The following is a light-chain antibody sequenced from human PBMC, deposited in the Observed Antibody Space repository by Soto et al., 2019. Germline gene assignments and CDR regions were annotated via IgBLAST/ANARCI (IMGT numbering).Light chain of an antibody. V-gene: IGKV1-5*01. J-gene: IGKJ2*01. Sequence: DIQMTQSPSTLSASVGDRVTITCRASQSISDWLAWYQQIPGKAPKILIYDASTLQSGVPSRFSGSGSGTEFTLSIGSLQPDDSATYFCQQYKSATFGQGTKLEIE. CDR2: DAS. CDR1: QSISDW. CDR3: QQYKSAT.